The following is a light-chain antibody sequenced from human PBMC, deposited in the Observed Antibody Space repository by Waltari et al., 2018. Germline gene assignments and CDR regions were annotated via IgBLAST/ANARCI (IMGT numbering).Light chain of an antibody. Sequence: DIQMTQSPSSVSASVGDRVTITCRASQSISSWLAWYQQRPGKAPKLLIYAASSLHSGVPSRFSGSGSGTDFTLTITSLQPEDFAIYYCQQADSFPYTFGQGTKLEIK. J-gene: IGKJ2*01. CDR3: QQADSFPYT. CDR2: AAS. CDR1: QSISSW. V-gene: IGKV1-12*01.